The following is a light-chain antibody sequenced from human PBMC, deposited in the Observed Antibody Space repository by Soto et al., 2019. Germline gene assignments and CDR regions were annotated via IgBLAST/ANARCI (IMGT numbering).Light chain of an antibody. V-gene: IGLV2-14*01. CDR1: SSDVGGYNY. CDR3: SSYTSTSTYV. CDR2: EVT. Sequence: QSLLTEPASVSGSPGRSITISCAGTSSDVGGYNYVSWYQQHPGKAPKLMIYEVTSRPSGVSNRFSASKPGNTASLSISGLQAEDEADYYCSSYTSTSTYVFGAGTKVTVL. J-gene: IGLJ1*01.